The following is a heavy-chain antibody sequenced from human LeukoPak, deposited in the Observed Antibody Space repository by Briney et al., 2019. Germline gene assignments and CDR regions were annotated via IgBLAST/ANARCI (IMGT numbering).Heavy chain of an antibody. V-gene: IGHV4-39*01. J-gene: IGHJ4*02. CDR2: IYYSGST. CDR3: ARQGSGLDY. Sequence: GSLRLSCAASGFTFSSYSMNWVRQPPGKGLEWIGSIYYSGSTYYNPSLKSRVTVSVDTSKNQFSLKLSSVTAADTAVYYCARQGSGLDYWGQGTLVTVSS. CDR1: GFTFSSYSMN. D-gene: IGHD2-15*01.